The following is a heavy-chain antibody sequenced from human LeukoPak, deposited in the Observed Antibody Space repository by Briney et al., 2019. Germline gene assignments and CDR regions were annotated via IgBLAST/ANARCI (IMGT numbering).Heavy chain of an antibody. V-gene: IGHV3-7*01. CDR3: ARGIVPVYDYVWGSYRSNYYYYYYMDV. CDR2: IKQDGSEK. D-gene: IGHD3-16*02. Sequence: PGGSLRLSCAASGFTFSSYWMSWVRQAPGKGLEWVANIKQDGSEKYYVDSVKGRFTISRDNAKNSLYLQMNSLRAEDTAVYYCARGIVPVYDYVWGSYRSNYYYYYYMDVWGKGTTVTISS. CDR1: GFTFSSYW. J-gene: IGHJ6*03.